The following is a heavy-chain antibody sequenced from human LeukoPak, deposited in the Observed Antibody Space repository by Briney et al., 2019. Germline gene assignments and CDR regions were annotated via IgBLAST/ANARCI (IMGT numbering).Heavy chain of an antibody. J-gene: IGHJ2*01. CDR1: GGSISSNSYY. CDR2: INYGGST. CDR3: ARPYYSININWFFDF. D-gene: IGHD6-13*01. V-gene: IGHV4-39*01. Sequence: SETLSLTCTVSGGSISSNSYYWGWIRQPPGKGLEWIGSINYGGSTYYNPSLKSRVTISVDTSKNQFSLKLSSVTAADTAVYYCARPYYSININWFFDFWGRGTLVTDSS.